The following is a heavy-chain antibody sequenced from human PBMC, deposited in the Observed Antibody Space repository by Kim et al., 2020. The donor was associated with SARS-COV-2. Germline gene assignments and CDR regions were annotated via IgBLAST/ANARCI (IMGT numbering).Heavy chain of an antibody. CDR2: ISYDGSLK. CDR1: GFTFSSYG. Sequence: GGSLRLSCAASGFTFSSYGIHWVRQAPGKGLEWVADISYDGSLKYYADSVKGRFTISRDNSKNTVYLQMNSLRAEDTAVYYCAKYLGITLTGIDYWGQGTLVTVSS. J-gene: IGHJ4*02. V-gene: IGHV3-30*18. CDR3: AKYLGITLTGIDY. D-gene: IGHD3-9*01.